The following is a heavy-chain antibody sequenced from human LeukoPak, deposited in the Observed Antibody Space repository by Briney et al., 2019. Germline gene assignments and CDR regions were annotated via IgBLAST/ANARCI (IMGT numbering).Heavy chain of an antibody. CDR3: AKGLRGGNSWYTLYFDY. Sequence: GGSLRLSCAASGFTFSNYAVTWVRQAPGKGLEWVSSINGDGGATYYADSVKGRFTISRDNSKNTLFLQMNSLRVEDTAVYYCAKGLRGGNSWYTLYFDYWGQGTLVSVSS. D-gene: IGHD6-13*01. CDR2: INGDGGAT. V-gene: IGHV3-23*01. J-gene: IGHJ4*02. CDR1: GFTFSNYA.